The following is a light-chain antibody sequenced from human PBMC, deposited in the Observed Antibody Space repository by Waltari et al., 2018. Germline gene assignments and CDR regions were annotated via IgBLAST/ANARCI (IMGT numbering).Light chain of an antibody. Sequence: DIQMTQSPSTPSASVGVRITITCRASQSISSWLAWYQKKPGKAPNFLIYKASSLESGVPSRFSGSGSGTEFTLTISSLQPDDFATYYCQQYNTYPLTFGGGTKVEIK. V-gene: IGKV1-5*03. CDR1: QSISSW. CDR2: KAS. J-gene: IGKJ4*01. CDR3: QQYNTYPLT.